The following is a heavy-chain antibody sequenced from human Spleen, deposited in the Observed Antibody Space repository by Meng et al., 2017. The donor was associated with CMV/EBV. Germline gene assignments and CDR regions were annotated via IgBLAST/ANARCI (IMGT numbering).Heavy chain of an antibody. CDR2: IHTRGST. Sequence: SETLCLTCTVSTGIIRGDDYYWGWIRQPPGKGLEWMGYIHTRGSTYYNPSLKSRITIPADMSKNQYSLNLSSVTAADTAVYYCARVHYYESSGYWGGYFDYWGQGTLVTVSS. CDR3: ARVHYYESSGYWGGYFDY. CDR1: TGIIRGDDYY. V-gene: IGHV4-30-4*08. J-gene: IGHJ4*02. D-gene: IGHD3-22*01.